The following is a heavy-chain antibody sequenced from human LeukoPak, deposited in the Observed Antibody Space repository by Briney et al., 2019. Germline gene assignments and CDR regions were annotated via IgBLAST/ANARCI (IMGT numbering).Heavy chain of an antibody. D-gene: IGHD3-22*01. V-gene: IGHV3-20*04. CDR2: INWNGGST. CDR3: ARGGSPYYYDSSGYSLVDY. CDR1: GFTFDDYG. Sequence: PGGSLRLSCAASGFTFDDYGMSWVRQAPGKGLEWVSGINWNGGSTGYADSVKGRFTISRDNAKNSLYLQMNSLRAEDTALYYCARGGSPYYYDSSGYSLVDYWGQGTQVTVSS. J-gene: IGHJ4*02.